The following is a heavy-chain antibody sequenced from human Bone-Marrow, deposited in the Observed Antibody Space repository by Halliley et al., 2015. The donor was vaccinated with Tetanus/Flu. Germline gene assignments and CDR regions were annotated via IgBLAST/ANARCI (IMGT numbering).Heavy chain of an antibody. D-gene: IGHD3-22*01. CDR2: ISNSGTYI. CDR1: GFSFNGYG. CDR3: ATDVHYYHDSTGYYPKGYFHH. Sequence: SLRLSCAAFGFSFNGYGMNWVRQAPGKGLEWVSSISNSGTYIYYADSVKGRFTISRDNAKNSLFLQMNGLSTEDTAVYYCATDVHYYHDSTGYYPKGYFHHWGQGPLVTVSS. V-gene: IGHV3-21*01. J-gene: IGHJ1*01.